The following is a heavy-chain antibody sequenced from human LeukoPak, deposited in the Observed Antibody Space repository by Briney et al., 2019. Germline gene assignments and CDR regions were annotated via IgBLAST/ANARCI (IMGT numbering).Heavy chain of an antibody. V-gene: IGHV3-23*01. CDR3: AKNWRSGWYVGDY. CDR2: ISGSGGST. J-gene: IGHJ4*02. Sequence: GGSLRLSSAASGFTFSSYAMSWVRQAPGKGLEWVSAISGSGGSTYYADSVKGRFTISRDNSKNTLYLQMNSLRAEDTAVYYCAKNWRSGWYVGDYWGQGTLVTVSS. D-gene: IGHD6-19*01. CDR1: GFTFSSYA.